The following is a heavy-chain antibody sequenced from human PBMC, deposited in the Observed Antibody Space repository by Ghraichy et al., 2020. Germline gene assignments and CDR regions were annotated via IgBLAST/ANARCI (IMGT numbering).Heavy chain of an antibody. CDR1: GYTFTGYY. V-gene: IGHV1-2*06. CDR3: AREWLYSSYSSHDAFDI. CDR2: INPNSGGT. D-gene: IGHD6-6*01. Sequence: ASVKVSCKASGYTFTGYYMHWVRQAPGQGLEWMGRINPNSGGTNYAQKFQGRVTMTRDTSISTAYMELSRLRSDDTAVYYCAREWLYSSYSSHDAFDIWGQGTMVTVSS. J-gene: IGHJ3*02.